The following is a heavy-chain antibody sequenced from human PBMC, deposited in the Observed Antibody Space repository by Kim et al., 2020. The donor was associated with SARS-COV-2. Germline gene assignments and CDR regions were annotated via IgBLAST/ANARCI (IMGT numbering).Heavy chain of an antibody. D-gene: IGHD1-26*01. CDR2: LSGGGGGT. Sequence: GGSLRLSCAASGFTFSTYAMSWVRQAPGKGLEWVSTLSGGGGGTYYADSVKGRFTITRDNSKNTLYLQMNSLRAEDTAVYYCAKVYSRSYRTFDYWGQGTLVTVSS. CDR3: AKVYSRSYRTFDY. CDR1: GFTFSTYA. V-gene: IGHV3-23*01. J-gene: IGHJ4*02.